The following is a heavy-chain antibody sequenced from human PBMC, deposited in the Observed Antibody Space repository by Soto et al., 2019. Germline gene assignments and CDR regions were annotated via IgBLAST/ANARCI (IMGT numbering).Heavy chain of an antibody. Sequence: GGSLRLSCAASGFTFNTYEMSWVRQAPGKGLEWVSYISSSGSTIYYADSVKGRFTISRDNAKNSLYLQMNSLRAEDTAVYYCARVGVVFRPAARVFDYWGQGTLVTVSS. CDR3: ARVGVVFRPAARVFDY. CDR2: ISSSGSTI. V-gene: IGHV3-48*03. D-gene: IGHD2-2*01. J-gene: IGHJ4*02. CDR1: GFTFNTYE.